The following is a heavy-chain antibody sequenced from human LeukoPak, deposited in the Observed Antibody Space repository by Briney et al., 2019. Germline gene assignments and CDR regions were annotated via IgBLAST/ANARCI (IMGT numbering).Heavy chain of an antibody. D-gene: IGHD7-27*01. CDR1: GGSISSSSYY. Sequence: SETLSLTCTVSGGSISSSSYYWGWIRQPPGKGLEWIGSIYYSGSTYYNPSLKSRVTISVDTSRNQFSLKLSSVTAADTAVYYCASQGTGDLDYWGQGTLVTVSS. CDR3: ASQGTGDLDY. J-gene: IGHJ4*02. V-gene: IGHV4-39*01. CDR2: IYYSGST.